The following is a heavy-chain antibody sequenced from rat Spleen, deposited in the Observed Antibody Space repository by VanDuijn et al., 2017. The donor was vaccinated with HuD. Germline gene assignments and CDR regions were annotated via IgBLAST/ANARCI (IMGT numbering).Heavy chain of an antibody. Sequence: EVQLVESDGGLVQPGRSLKLSCAASGFTFSDYYMAWVRQAPTKGLEWVATISYDGSSTYYRDSVKGRFTISRDNAKSTLYLQMDSLRSEDTATYYCVRELTGDFDYWGQGVMVTVSS. CDR3: VRELTGDFDY. D-gene: IGHD5-1*01. V-gene: IGHV5-7*01. CDR1: GFTFSDYY. CDR2: ISYDGSST. J-gene: IGHJ2*01.